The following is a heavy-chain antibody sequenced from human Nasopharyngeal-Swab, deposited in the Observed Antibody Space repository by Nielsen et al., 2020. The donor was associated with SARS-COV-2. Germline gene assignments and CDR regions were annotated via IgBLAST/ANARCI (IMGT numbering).Heavy chain of an antibody. CDR1: GFTFGTYW. J-gene: IGHJ4*02. CDR3: ARGYAAMGFFDY. D-gene: IGHD2-2*01. Sequence: GESLKISCAASGFTFGTYWMHWVRQAPGKGLEWVSRINSDGSSTGDADSVKGRFTVFRDNAKNTLYLQMNSLRAEDTAVYYCARGYAAMGFFDYWGQGTLVTVSS. V-gene: IGHV3-74*01. CDR2: INSDGSST.